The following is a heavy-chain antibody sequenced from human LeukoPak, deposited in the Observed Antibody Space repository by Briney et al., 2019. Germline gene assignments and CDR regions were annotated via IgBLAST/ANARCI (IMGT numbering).Heavy chain of an antibody. CDR2: VYYSGTT. V-gene: IGHV4-59*08. Sequence: SETLSLTCTVSGGSMSSYSWRWIRQPPGKGLEWVGYVYYSGTTNHHPSLKSRVTIAVDTSKNQFSLKLNSVTAADTAVYYCASRGGYYFDYWGQGTLVTVSS. CDR1: GGSMSSYS. J-gene: IGHJ4*02. CDR3: ASRGGYYFDY. D-gene: IGHD5-12*01.